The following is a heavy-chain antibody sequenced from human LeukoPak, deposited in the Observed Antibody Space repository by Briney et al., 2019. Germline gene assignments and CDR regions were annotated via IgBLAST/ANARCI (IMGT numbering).Heavy chain of an antibody. D-gene: IGHD3-10*01. Sequence: SVKVSCKASGGTFSSCAISWVRQAPGQGLEWMGGIIPIFGTANYAQKFQGRVTITADESTSTAYMELSSLRSEDTAVYYCARDLVVRGVIGNYFDYWGQGTLVTVSS. J-gene: IGHJ4*02. CDR3: ARDLVVRGVIGNYFDY. V-gene: IGHV1-69*13. CDR2: IIPIFGTA. CDR1: GGTFSSCA.